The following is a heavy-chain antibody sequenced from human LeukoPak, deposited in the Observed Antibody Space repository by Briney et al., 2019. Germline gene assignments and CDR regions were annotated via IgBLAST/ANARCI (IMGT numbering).Heavy chain of an antibody. CDR3: ARERSSGWYLRGTSIDY. V-gene: IGHV4-39*07. D-gene: IGHD6-19*01. CDR1: GGSIRSTSYF. CDR2: ISYSGST. J-gene: IGHJ4*02. Sequence: SETPSLTCTVSGGSIRSTSYFWVWIRQPPGKGLEWIGSISYSGSTYYNPSLKSRVTISVDTSKNHFSLKLRSVTAADTAVYYCARERSSGWYLRGTSIDYWGQGTLVTVSS.